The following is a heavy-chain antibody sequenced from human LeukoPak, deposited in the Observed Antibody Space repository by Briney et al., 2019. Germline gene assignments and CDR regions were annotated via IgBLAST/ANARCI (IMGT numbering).Heavy chain of an antibody. Sequence: SVKVSCKASGGTFSSYAISWVRQAPGQGLEWMGGIIPIFGTANYAQKFQGRVTITTDESTSTAYMELRRLRSEDTAVYYCARGWGGNFDYWGQGTLVTVSS. CDR3: ARGWGGNFDY. J-gene: IGHJ4*02. CDR1: GGTFSSYA. V-gene: IGHV1-69*05. CDR2: IIPIFGTA. D-gene: IGHD1-26*01.